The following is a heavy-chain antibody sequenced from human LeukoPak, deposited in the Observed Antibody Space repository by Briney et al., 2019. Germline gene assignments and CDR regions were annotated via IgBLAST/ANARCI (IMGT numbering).Heavy chain of an antibody. J-gene: IGHJ4*02. Sequence: PSETLSLTCTVSGGSISSYYWSWIRQPPGKGLEWIGYIYYSGSTNYNPSLKSRVTISVDTSKNQFSLKLSSVTAADTAVYYCARDSPYYYGSGSYSYFDYWGQGTWSPSPQ. CDR3: ARDSPYYYGSGSYSYFDY. V-gene: IGHV4-59*01. D-gene: IGHD3-10*01. CDR2: IYYSGST. CDR1: GGSISSYY.